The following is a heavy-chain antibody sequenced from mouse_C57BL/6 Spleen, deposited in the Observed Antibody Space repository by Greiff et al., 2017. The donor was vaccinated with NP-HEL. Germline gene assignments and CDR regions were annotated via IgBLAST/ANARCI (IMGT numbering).Heavy chain of an antibody. J-gene: IGHJ4*01. CDR1: GYAFSSSW. V-gene: IGHV1-82*01. D-gene: IGHD2-3*01. Sequence: VQLQQSGPELVKPGASVKISCKASGYAFSSSWMNWVKQRPGKGLEWIGRIYPGDGDTNYNGKFKGKATLTADKSSSTAYMQLSSLTSEDSAVYFCAYDGYYEYAMDYWGHGTSVTVSS. CDR2: IYPGDGDT. CDR3: AYDGYYEYAMDY.